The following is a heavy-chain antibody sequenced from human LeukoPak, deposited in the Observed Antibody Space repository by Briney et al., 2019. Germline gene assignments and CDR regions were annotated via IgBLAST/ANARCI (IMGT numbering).Heavy chain of an antibody. J-gene: IGHJ6*03. Sequence: GSLRLSCTASGFTFGDYAMSWVRQAPGKGLEWVGFIRSKAYGGTTEYAASVKGRFTISRDDSKSIAYLQMNSLKTEDTAVYYCTLNRGFGELLYNYYYYMDVWGKGTTVTISS. D-gene: IGHD3-10*01. CDR2: IRSKAYGGTT. CDR1: GFTFGDYA. CDR3: TLNRGFGELLYNYYYYMDV. V-gene: IGHV3-49*04.